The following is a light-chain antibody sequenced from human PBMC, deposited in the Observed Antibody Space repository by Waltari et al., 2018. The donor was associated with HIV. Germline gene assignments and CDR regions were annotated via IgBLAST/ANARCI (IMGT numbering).Light chain of an antibody. CDR3: AAWDDSLSGPV. J-gene: IGLJ3*02. CDR1: GSNIGSNS. V-gene: IGLV1-47*01. Sequence: QSILTQPPSTSGTPGQRVTISCSGSGSNIGSNSVSWYQLLLGTAPKLLIYRNNQRPFGVPDRFSGSKSATSASLAIGGLRSEDEADYYCAAWDDSLSGPVFGGGTKLTVL. CDR2: RNN.